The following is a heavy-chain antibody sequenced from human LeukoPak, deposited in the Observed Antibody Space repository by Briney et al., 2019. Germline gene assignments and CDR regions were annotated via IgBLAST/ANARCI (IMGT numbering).Heavy chain of an antibody. Sequence: PSETLSLTCTVSGGSISSYYWSWIRQPAGKGLEWIGRIYTSGSTNYNPSLKSRVTMSVDTSKNQFSLKLSSVTAADTAVHYCARDGLQPSDYYYYMDVWGKGTTVTVSS. V-gene: IGHV4-4*07. D-gene: IGHD5-24*01. CDR2: IYTSGST. J-gene: IGHJ6*03. CDR1: GGSISSYY. CDR3: ARDGLQPSDYYYYMDV.